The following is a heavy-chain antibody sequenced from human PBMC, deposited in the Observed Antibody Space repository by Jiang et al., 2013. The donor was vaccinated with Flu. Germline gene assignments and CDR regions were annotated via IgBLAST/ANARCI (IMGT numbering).Heavy chain of an antibody. CDR3: AKSPYYDILTFDY. Sequence: SGFTFSSYAMSWVRQAPGKGLEWVSAISGSGGSTYYADSVKGRFTISRDNSKNTLYLQMNSLRAEDTAVYYCAKSPYYDILTFDYWGQGTLVTVSS. V-gene: IGHV3-23*01. D-gene: IGHD3-9*01. CDR2: ISGSGGST. J-gene: IGHJ4*02. CDR1: GFTFSSYA.